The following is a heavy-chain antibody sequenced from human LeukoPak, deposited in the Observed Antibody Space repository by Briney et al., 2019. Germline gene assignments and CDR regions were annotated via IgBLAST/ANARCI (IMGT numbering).Heavy chain of an antibody. V-gene: IGHV4-59*01. CDR2: IYYSGST. CDR3: ARVGRSPDAFDI. J-gene: IGHJ3*02. Sequence: SETLSLTCAVYGGSFSSYYWSRIRQPPGKGLEWIGYIYYSGSTNYNPSLKSRVTISVDTSKNQFSLKLSSVTAADTAVYYCARVGRSPDAFDIWGQGTMVTVSS. D-gene: IGHD3-16*02. CDR1: GGSFSSYY.